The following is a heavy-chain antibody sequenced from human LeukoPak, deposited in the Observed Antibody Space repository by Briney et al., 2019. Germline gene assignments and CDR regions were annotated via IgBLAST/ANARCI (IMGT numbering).Heavy chain of an antibody. J-gene: IGHJ4*02. D-gene: IGHD3-22*01. CDR3: AKDMHRYYDTTGTNADFDY. V-gene: IGHV3-43*02. CDR1: GFTFDDYA. CDR2: ISGDGDST. Sequence: GGSLRLSCAASGFTFDDYAMHWVRQAPGKGLQWVSLISGDGDSTYYADSVKGRFTTSRDNSKNSLYLQMNSLRTEDTALYYCAKDMHRYYDTTGTNADFDYWGQGTLVTVSS.